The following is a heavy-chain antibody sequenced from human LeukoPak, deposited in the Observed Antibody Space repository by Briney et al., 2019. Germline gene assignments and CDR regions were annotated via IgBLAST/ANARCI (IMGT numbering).Heavy chain of an antibody. CDR1: GFTFSSYE. Sequence: GGSLRLSCAASGFTFSSYEMNWVRQAPGKGLEWVSYISSSGSTIYYADSVKGRFTISRDNAKNSLYLQMNSLRAEDTAVYYCARGRYYGSGSLGGFMDVWGKGTTVTISS. V-gene: IGHV3-48*03. CDR2: ISSSGSTI. J-gene: IGHJ6*03. CDR3: ARGRYYGSGSLGGFMDV. D-gene: IGHD3-10*01.